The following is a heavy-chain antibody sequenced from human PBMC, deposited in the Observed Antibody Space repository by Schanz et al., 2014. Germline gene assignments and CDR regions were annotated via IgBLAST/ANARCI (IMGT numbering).Heavy chain of an antibody. CDR2: ISPYNGNT. V-gene: IGHV1-18*01. J-gene: IGHJ4*02. Sequence: QVRLVQSGAELKMPGATVKVSCETSGYTFTNYGVSWVRQAPGQGLEWVAWISPYNGNTAYAQNRKARVRMTTDTSTATAYMELRSLTSDDTAVYYCARDRVYRFLKGENRFYFDYWGQGTLVIVSS. CDR1: GYTFTNYG. CDR3: ARDRVYRFLKGENRFYFDY. D-gene: IGHD3-3*01.